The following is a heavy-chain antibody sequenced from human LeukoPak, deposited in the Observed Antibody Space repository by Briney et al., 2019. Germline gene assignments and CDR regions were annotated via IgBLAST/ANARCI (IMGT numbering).Heavy chain of an antibody. V-gene: IGHV6-1*01. D-gene: IGHD1-26*01. CDR3: ARVGTTTGWFDP. CDR2: TYYRSKWYN. J-gene: IGHJ5*02. CDR1: GDSVSSNSVT. Sequence: SQTLSLTCAISGDSVSSNSVTWNWIRQSPSRGLEWLGRTYYRSKWYNDYAVSVRSRMTFNPDTSKNQFSLQLNSVTPEDTAVYYCARVGTTTGWFDPWGQGILVTVSS.